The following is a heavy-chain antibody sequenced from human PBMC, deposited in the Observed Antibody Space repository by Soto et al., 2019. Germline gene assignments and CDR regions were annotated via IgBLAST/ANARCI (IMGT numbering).Heavy chain of an antibody. V-gene: IGHV3-23*01. Sequence: GSQRLSCAASGFNFSSYAMSWVRQAPGKGLEWVSAISGSGGSTYYADSVKGRFTISRDNSKNTLYLQMNSLRAEDTAVYYCAKDDSGWPGAVDYWGQGTLVTVSS. J-gene: IGHJ4*02. D-gene: IGHD6-19*01. CDR3: AKDDSGWPGAVDY. CDR2: ISGSGGST. CDR1: GFNFSSYA.